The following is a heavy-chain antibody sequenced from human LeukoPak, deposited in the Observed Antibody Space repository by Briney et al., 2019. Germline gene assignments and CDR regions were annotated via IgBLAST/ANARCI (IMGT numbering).Heavy chain of an antibody. J-gene: IGHJ4*02. D-gene: IGHD4-17*01. CDR2: INHSGST. Sequence: SETLSLTCAVYGGSFSGYYWSWIRQPPGKGLEWIGEINHSGSTNYNPSLKSRVTISVDTSKNQFSLKLSSVTAADTAVYYCARVFPVTTIPWYFDYWGQGTLVTVSS. V-gene: IGHV4-34*01. CDR3: ARVFPVTTIPWYFDY. CDR1: GGSFSGYY.